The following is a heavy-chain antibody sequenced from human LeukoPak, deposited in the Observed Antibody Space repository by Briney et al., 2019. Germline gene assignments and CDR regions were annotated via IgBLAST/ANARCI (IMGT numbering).Heavy chain of an antibody. J-gene: IGHJ4*02. CDR2: IIPIFHTA. V-gene: IGHV1-69*13. Sequence: ASVKVSCKASGGTFSSFAISWVRQAPGQGLEWMGRIIPIFHTANYAQKFQGRVTITADESTSTAYMELSSLRSEDTAVYYCAREGYYDSRGYYPLDYWGQGTLVTVSS. CDR1: GGTFSSFA. CDR3: AREGYYDSRGYYPLDY. D-gene: IGHD3-22*01.